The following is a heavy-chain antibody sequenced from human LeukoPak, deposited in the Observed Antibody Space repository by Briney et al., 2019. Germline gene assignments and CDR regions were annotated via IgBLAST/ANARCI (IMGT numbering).Heavy chain of an antibody. CDR2: INWNGGST. Sequence: PGGSLRLSCAASGFTFSSYAMSWVRQAPGKGLEWVSGINWNGGSTGYADSVKGRFTISRDNAKNSLYLQMNSLRAEDTALYHCARAIAGAGVYDAFDIWGKGTMVTVSS. V-gene: IGHV3-20*01. CDR1: GFTFSSYA. CDR3: ARAIAGAGVYDAFDI. J-gene: IGHJ3*02. D-gene: IGHD6-19*01.